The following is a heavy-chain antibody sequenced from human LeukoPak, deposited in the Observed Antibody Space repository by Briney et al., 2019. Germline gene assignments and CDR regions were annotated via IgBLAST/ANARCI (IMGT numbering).Heavy chain of an antibody. Sequence: MPGGSLRLSCAASGFTFSSYSMNWVRQAPGRGLEWVSSISSSSSYIYYADSVKGRFTISRDDAKNSLYLQMNSLRAEDTAVYYCAREYSYGQYFDYWGQGTLVTVSS. D-gene: IGHD5-18*01. V-gene: IGHV3-21*01. CDR1: GFTFSSYS. CDR2: ISSSSSYI. J-gene: IGHJ4*02. CDR3: AREYSYGQYFDY.